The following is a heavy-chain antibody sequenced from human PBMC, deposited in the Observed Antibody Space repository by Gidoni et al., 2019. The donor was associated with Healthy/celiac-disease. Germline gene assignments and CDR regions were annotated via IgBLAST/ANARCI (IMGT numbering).Heavy chain of an antibody. J-gene: IGHJ6*02. D-gene: IGHD3-22*01. Sequence: QVQLQESGPGLVKPSETLSLTCTVSGGSISRYYWSWIRQPPGKGLEWIGYIYYSGSTNYNPSLKSRVTISVDTSKNQFSLKLSSVTAADTAVYYCARDTIDYYDSSGAAASPMDVWGQGTTVTVSS. CDR3: ARDTIDYYDSSGAAASPMDV. CDR2: IYYSGST. CDR1: GGSISRYY. V-gene: IGHV4-59*01.